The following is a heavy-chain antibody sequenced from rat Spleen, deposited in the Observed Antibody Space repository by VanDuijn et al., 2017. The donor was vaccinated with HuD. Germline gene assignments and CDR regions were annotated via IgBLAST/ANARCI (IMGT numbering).Heavy chain of an antibody. Sequence: EVKLVESGGGLVQPGRSLKLSCAASGFTFSNYGMAWVRQAPKKGLEWVAYISYDGVSTYYRDSVKGRFTISRDNAKSSLYLQMDSLRSEDTATYYCARHNSGYGVMDAWGQGASVTVSS. CDR1: GFTFSNYG. J-gene: IGHJ4*01. CDR2: ISYDGVST. CDR3: ARHNSGYGVMDA. V-gene: IGHV5-29*01. D-gene: IGHD4-3*01.